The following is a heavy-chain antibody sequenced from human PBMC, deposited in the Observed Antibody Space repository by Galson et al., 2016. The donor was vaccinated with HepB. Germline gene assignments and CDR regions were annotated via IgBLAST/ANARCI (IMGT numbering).Heavy chain of an antibody. CDR3: VRGYGSPDY. Sequence: SLRLSCAASGFNFSPYAIHWVRQAPGKGLEWVAVMASKGNNKYYADSVQGRFTISRDESKNTLYLEMNTLSGEDTAVYYCVRGYGSPDYWGQGTLVTVSA. V-gene: IGHV3-30-3*01. D-gene: IGHD3-10*01. CDR2: MASKGNNK. CDR1: GFNFSPYA. J-gene: IGHJ4*02.